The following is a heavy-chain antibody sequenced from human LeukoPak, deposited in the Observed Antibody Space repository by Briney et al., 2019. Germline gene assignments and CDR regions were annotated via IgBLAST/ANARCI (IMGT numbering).Heavy chain of an antibody. J-gene: IGHJ4*02. CDR3: ARDGGYSSSWSDPFDY. D-gene: IGHD6-13*01. CDR1: GFTFTTFT. V-gene: IGHV3-21*06. CDR2: ISSSSTYI. Sequence: GGSLRLSCAASGFTFTTFTMHWVRQAPGKGLGWVSSISSSSTYIFYADSVRGRFIISRDNAENSLYLQMNSLRADDTAVYYCARDGGYSSSWSDPFDYWGQGTLVTVSS.